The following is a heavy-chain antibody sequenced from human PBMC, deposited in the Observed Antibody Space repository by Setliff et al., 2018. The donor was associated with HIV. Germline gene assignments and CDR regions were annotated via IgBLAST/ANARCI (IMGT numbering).Heavy chain of an antibody. V-gene: IGHV4-59*04. CDR1: GASISSYY. D-gene: IGHD1-26*01. CDR3: ARGGGSGSYYFSAFDY. Sequence: SETLSLTCNVSGASISSYYWSWIRQPPGKGLEWIGSIYHSGSTYYNPSLKSRVTISVDTSKNQFSLKLSSVTAADTATYYCARGGGSGSYYFSAFDYWGQGTLVTVSS. J-gene: IGHJ4*02. CDR2: IYHSGST.